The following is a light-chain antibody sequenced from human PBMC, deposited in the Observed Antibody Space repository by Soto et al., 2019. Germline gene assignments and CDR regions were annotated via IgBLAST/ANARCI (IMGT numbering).Light chain of an antibody. V-gene: IGLV2-14*03. CDR2: DVS. Sequence: QSALTQPASVSGSPGQSITISCTGTSSDVGTYNYVSWYQQHPGKAPKLMIYDVSTRPSGVSNRFSGSKSGNTASLTISGLQAEDEADYSCSSHITKSTYVFGPGTKVTVL. CDR1: SSDVGTYNY. J-gene: IGLJ1*01. CDR3: SSHITKSTYV.